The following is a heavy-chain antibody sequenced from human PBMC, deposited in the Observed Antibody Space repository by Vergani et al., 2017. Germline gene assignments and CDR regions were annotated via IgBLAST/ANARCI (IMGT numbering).Heavy chain of an antibody. CDR3: TRECIGYYGSGSYLIPDY. J-gene: IGHJ4*02. Sequence: EVQLVESGGGLVQPGRSLRLSCTASGFTFGDYAMSWFRQAPGKGLEWVGFIRSKAYGGTTEYAASVKGRFTISRDDSKSIAYLQMNSLKTEDTAVYYCTRECIGYYGSGSYLIPDYWGQGTLVTVSS. D-gene: IGHD3-10*01. CDR1: GFTFGDYA. CDR2: IRSKAYGGTT. V-gene: IGHV3-49*03.